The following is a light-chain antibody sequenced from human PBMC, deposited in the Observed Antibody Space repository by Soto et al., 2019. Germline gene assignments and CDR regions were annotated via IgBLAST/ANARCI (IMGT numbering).Light chain of an antibody. V-gene: IGLV1-51*01. CDR3: GSWDSSMSAYV. Sequence: VLTQPPSVSAAPGQKVTISCSGSSSNIGGNSVSWYQQLPGTAPKLLIYDDNKRPSGIPDRFSGSKSGTSATLGITGFQTGEEADYYCGSWDSSMSAYVFGTGTKVTV. CDR1: SSNIGGNS. J-gene: IGLJ1*01. CDR2: DDN.